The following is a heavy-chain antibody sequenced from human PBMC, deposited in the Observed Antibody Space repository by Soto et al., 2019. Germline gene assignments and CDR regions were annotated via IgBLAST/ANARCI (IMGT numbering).Heavy chain of an antibody. V-gene: IGHV3-21*01. J-gene: IGHJ6*02. CDR3: ARSILWFGELMGGMDV. Sequence: EVQLVESGGGLVKPGGSLRLSCAASGFTFSSYSMNWVRQAPGKGLEWVSSISSSSSYIYYADSVKGRFTISRDNAKNSLYLQRNSLRAEDTAVYYCARSILWFGELMGGMDVWGQGTTVTVSS. CDR2: ISSSSSYI. CDR1: GFTFSSYS. D-gene: IGHD3-10*01.